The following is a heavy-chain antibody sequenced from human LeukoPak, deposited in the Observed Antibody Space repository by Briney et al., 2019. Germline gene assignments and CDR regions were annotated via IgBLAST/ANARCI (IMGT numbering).Heavy chain of an antibody. D-gene: IGHD3-10*01. J-gene: IGHJ4*02. V-gene: IGHV3-7*01. CDR1: GFNFSNYW. CDR3: ARSKAGGY. CDR2: IDQEGGEQ. Sequence: PGGSLRLSCVVSGFNFSNYWVSWVRQAPGKGLEWVANIDQEGGEQNYADSVKGRFSISRDNAKTSVYLQMNSLKVEDTAFYYCARSKAGGYWGQGTLVTVSS.